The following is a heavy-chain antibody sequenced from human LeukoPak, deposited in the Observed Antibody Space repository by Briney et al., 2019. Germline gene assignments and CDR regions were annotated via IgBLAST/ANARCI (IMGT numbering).Heavy chain of an antibody. CDR2: IHDGGST. J-gene: IGHJ4*02. V-gene: IGHV4-59*01. CDR3: ARVQAYGGKGYFDY. D-gene: IGHD4-23*01. CDR1: GGSISGFY. Sequence: PSETLSLTCTVSGGSISGFYWTWIRQPPGKGLEWIAYIHDGGSTFYNPSLKSRLSISIDTSKYQFSLRLTSMTPADTAVYYCARVQAYGGKGYFDYWGQGTLVTVSA.